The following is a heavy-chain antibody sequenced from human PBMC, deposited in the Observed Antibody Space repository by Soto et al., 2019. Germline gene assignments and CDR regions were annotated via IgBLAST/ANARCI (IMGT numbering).Heavy chain of an antibody. Sequence: GGSLRLSCAASGFSFSSHWMTWVRQAPGKGLEWVANIRQDGIEKYYGASVKGRFTISRDNGKNLVYLQMDSLTPDDTAVYYCAGDGVQNRAYNSWPDPRGQGTMLT. D-gene: IGHD3-16*01. J-gene: IGHJ5*02. CDR2: IRQDGIEK. CDR1: GFSFSSHW. V-gene: IGHV3-7*03. CDR3: AGDGVQNRAYNSWPDP.